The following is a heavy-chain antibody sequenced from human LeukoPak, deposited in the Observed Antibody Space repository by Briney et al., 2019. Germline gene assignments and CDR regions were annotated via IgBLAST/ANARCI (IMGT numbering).Heavy chain of an antibody. Sequence: PGGSLRLSCAASGFTFSSYSMNWVRQAPGKGLEWVSYISSSSSTIYYADSVKGRFTISRDNAKNSLYLQMNSLRDEDTAVYYCARAILEWRPGGMDVWGQGTTVTVSS. D-gene: IGHD3-3*01. CDR1: GFTFSSYS. CDR3: ARAILEWRPGGMDV. CDR2: ISSSSSTI. V-gene: IGHV3-48*02. J-gene: IGHJ6*02.